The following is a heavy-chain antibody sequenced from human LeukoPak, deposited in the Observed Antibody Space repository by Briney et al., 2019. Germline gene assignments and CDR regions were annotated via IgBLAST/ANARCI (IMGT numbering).Heavy chain of an antibody. V-gene: IGHV4-31*03. Sequence: PSQTLSLTCTASGGSIISGGDFWTWIRQLPGEGLEWIGYIYNNGNAYYNPSLKSRVTISVDTSRNQFSLKLSAVTAADTAVYRCARGLVVPSATTWGQGTTVTVSS. J-gene: IGHJ3*01. CDR2: IYNNGNA. D-gene: IGHD2-2*01. CDR3: ARGLVVPSATT. CDR1: GGSIISGGDF.